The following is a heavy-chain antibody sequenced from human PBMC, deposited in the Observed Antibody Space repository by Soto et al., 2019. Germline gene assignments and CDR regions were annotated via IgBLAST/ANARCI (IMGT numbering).Heavy chain of an antibody. V-gene: IGHV3-74*01. CDR1: GFTFSSYW. CDR2: INSDGSST. D-gene: IGHD1-26*01. CDR3: ARMISGSYPYYYYGMDV. J-gene: IGHJ6*02. Sequence: GGSLRLSCAASGFTFSSYWMHWVRQAPGKGLVWVSRINSDGSSTSYADSVKGRFTISRDNAKNTLYLQMNSLRAEDTAVYYCARMISGSYPYYYYGMDVWGQGTTVTVSS.